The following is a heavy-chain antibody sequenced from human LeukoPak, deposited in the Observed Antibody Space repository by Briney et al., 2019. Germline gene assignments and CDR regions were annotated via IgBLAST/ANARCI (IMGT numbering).Heavy chain of an antibody. CDR2: ISGTGNYI. V-gene: IGHV3-21*01. CDR3: ARDRSGGPDAFDI. CDR1: GFTLSSYS. D-gene: IGHD2-15*01. Sequence: GGSLRLSCAGSGFTLSSYSVNWVRQAPGKGLEWVSSISGTGNYIYYADSVKGRFTISRDNAKNSLYLQMNSLRAEDTGVYYCARDRSGGPDAFDIWGQGTMVTVSS. J-gene: IGHJ3*02.